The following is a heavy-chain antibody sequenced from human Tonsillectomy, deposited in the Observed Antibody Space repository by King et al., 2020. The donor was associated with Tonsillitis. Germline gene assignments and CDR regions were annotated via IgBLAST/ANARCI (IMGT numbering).Heavy chain of an antibody. V-gene: IGHV1-2*02. J-gene: IGHJ4*02. D-gene: IGHD6-13*01. CDR1: GYTFTGFY. CDR2: INPDSGGT. CDR3: ARDHTNIAAAGSLRASGY. Sequence: QLVQSGAEVKKPGASVKVSCKASGYTFTGFYMHWVRQAPGQGLEWMGWINPDSGGTNYAQKFQGRVTMTRDTSISTAYMELSRMRYDDTAVYYCARDHTNIAAAGSLRASGYWGQGTLVTVSS.